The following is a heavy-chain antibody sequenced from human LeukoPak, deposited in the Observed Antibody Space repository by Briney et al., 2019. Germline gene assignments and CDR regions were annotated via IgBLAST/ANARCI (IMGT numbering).Heavy chain of an antibody. V-gene: IGHV3-53*01. J-gene: IGHJ4*02. D-gene: IGHD3-10*01. CDR2: IYSGEST. Sequence: GGSLRLSCAASGFTIRSNYMSWVRQAPGKGLEWVSVIYSGESTYYADSVKGRFTISRDNSKNTLYLQMNSLRAEDTAVYYCAKDGSLLLTFDYWGQGTLVTVSS. CDR1: GFTIRSNY. CDR3: AKDGSLLLTFDY.